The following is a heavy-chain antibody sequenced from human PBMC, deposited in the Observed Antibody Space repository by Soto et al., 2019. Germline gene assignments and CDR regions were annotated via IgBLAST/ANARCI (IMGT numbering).Heavy chain of an antibody. CDR2: IIPIFNTA. V-gene: IGHV1-69*13. CDR3: ARDMSGSGNYYAINY. Sequence: EASVKVSCKASGGTFSSYAISWVRQAPGQGLEWMGGIIPIFNTANYAQKFQGRVTITADESTSTAYMELSSLRSEDTAVYYCARDMSGSGNYYAINYWGQGTLVTVSS. J-gene: IGHJ4*02. CDR1: GGTFSSYA. D-gene: IGHD1-26*01.